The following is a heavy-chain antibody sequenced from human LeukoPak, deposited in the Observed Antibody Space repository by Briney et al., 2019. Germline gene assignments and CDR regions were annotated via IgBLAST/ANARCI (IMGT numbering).Heavy chain of an antibody. Sequence: SETLSLTCAVSGGSISSSNWWSWVRQPPGKGLEWIGEIYHSGSTNYNPSLKSRVTISVDKSKNQFSLKLSSVTAADTAVYYCARDHLSGSYSDAFDIWGQGTMVTVSS. D-gene: IGHD1-26*01. CDR1: GGSISSSNW. J-gene: IGHJ3*02. V-gene: IGHV4-4*02. CDR2: IYHSGST. CDR3: ARDHLSGSYSDAFDI.